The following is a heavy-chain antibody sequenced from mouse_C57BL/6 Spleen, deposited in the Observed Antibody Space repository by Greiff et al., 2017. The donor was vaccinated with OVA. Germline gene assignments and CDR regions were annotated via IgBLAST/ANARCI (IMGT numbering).Heavy chain of an antibody. D-gene: IGHD2-3*01. CDR1: GYTFTSYW. J-gene: IGHJ2*01. Sequence: QVQLKQPGAELVMPGASVKLSCKASGYTFTSYWMHWVKQRPGQGLEWIGEIDPSDSYTNYNQKFKGKSTLTVDKSSSTAYMQLSSLTSEDSAVYYCARYDGYYQYYFDYWGQGTTLTVSS. CDR3: ARYDGYYQYYFDY. CDR2: IDPSDSYT. V-gene: IGHV1-69*01.